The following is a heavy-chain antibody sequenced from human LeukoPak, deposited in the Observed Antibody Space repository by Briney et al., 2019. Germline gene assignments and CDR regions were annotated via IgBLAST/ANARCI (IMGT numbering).Heavy chain of an antibody. D-gene: IGHD3-22*01. Sequence: SDTLSLTCTVSNGSISNYFWICIRQPPGKGLEWIGYVHHSGTANYNPSLMSRVNISIDTSEYRLSLKLSSVTAADTALYYCASLGGYYESSSYSQLDAFDIWGQGTVVTVSS. CDR3: ASLGGYYESSSYSQLDAFDI. CDR2: VHHSGTA. V-gene: IGHV4-59*07. CDR1: NGSISNYF. J-gene: IGHJ3*02.